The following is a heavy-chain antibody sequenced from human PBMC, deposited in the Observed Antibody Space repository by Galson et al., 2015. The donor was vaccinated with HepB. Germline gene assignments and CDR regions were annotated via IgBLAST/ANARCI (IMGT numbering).Heavy chain of an antibody. CDR1: GFTFSSYS. CDR2: ISSSSSYI. J-gene: IGHJ6*02. Sequence: SLRLSCAASGFTFSSYSMNWVRQAPGKGLEWVSSISSSSSYIYYADSVKGRFTISRDNAKNSLYLQMNSLRAEDTAVYYCARDPDVLRPMDVWGQGTTVTVSS. D-gene: IGHD3-3*01. CDR3: ARDPDVLRPMDV. V-gene: IGHV3-21*01.